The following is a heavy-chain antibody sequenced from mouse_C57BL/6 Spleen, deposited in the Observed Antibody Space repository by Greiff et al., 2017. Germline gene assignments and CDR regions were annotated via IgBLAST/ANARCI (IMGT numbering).Heavy chain of an antibody. CDR1: GYAFSSSW. J-gene: IGHJ4*01. D-gene: IGHD3-2*02. Sequence: QVQLKQPGPELVKPGASVKISCKASGYAFSSSWMNWVKQRPGKGLEWIGRIYPGDGDTNYNGKFKGKATLTADTSSSTAYMHLSSLTSEDYAVDFCSNRRLRLYYYSMDYWGQGTSVTVS. CDR3: SNRRLRLYYYSMDY. V-gene: IGHV1-82*01. CDR2: IYPGDGDT.